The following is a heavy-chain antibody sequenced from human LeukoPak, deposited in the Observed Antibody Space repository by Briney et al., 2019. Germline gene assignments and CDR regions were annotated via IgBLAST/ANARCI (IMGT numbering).Heavy chain of an antibody. J-gene: IGHJ4*02. V-gene: IGHV3-7*01. Sequence: GGSLRLSCAASGFTFSSYWMSWVRQAPGKGLEWVANIKQDGSEKYYVDSVKGRFTISRDNAKNSLYLQMNSLRAEDAAVYYCAKDRQRTPPPGHHDYRGQGTLVTVSS. CDR2: IKQDGSEK. D-gene: IGHD6-25*01. CDR3: AKDRQRTPPPGHHDY. CDR1: GFTFSSYW.